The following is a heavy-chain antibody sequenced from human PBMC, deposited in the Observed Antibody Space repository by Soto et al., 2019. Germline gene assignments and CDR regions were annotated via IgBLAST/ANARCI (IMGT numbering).Heavy chain of an antibody. CDR3: ARDQGGEFLKGSGMAV. J-gene: IGHJ6*02. Sequence: QVQLQESGPGLVKPSETLSLTCTVSGDSISRYYWSWIRLSPGKGLEWIGYIYYSGETNYNPSVKSRVTISVDRTKNQSPLKLSSVTAADTAVYYCARDQGGEFLKGSGMAVWGQGTTVTVSS. CDR1: GDSISRYY. CDR2: IYYSGET. V-gene: IGHV4-59*01. D-gene: IGHD3-10*01.